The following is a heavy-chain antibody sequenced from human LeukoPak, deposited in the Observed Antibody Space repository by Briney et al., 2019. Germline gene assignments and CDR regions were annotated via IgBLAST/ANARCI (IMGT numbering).Heavy chain of an antibody. CDR3: ARDQAYDSSGYYPWRGAFDI. CDR2: IYSGGST. J-gene: IGHJ3*02. Sequence: GGSLRLSCAASEFSVGSNYMTWVRQAPGKGLGWVSLIYSGGSTYYADSVKGRFTISRDNSKNTLYLQMNSLRAEDTAVYYCARDQAYDSSGYYPWRGAFDIWGQGTMVTVSS. CDR1: EFSVGSNY. V-gene: IGHV3-66*01. D-gene: IGHD3-22*01.